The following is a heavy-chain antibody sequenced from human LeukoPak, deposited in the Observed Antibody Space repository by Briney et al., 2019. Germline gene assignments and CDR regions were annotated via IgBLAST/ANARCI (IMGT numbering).Heavy chain of an antibody. V-gene: IGHV4-34*01. CDR3: ARGPGRKWLRYDY. CDR1: GFTFSSYA. Sequence: GSLRLSCAASGFTFSSYAMSWVRQAPGKGLEWIGEINHSGSTNYNPSLKSRVTISVDTSKNQFSLKLSSVTAADTAVYYCARGPGRKWLRYDYWGQGTLVTVSS. D-gene: IGHD5-12*01. J-gene: IGHJ4*02. CDR2: INHSGST.